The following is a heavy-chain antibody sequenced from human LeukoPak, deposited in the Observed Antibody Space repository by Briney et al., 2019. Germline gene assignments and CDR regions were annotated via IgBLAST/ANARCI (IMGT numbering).Heavy chain of an antibody. CDR1: GGSFSGYY. J-gene: IGHJ6*02. CDR2: IYTSGST. V-gene: IGHV4-59*10. D-gene: IGHD1-26*01. Sequence: SETLSLTCAVYGGSFSGYYWSWIRQPAGKGLEWIGRIYTSGSTNYNPSLKSRVTMSVDTSKNQFSLKLSSVTAADTAVYYCARVRPSGSYYYYYGMDVWGQGTTVTVSS. CDR3: ARVRPSGSYYYYYGMDV.